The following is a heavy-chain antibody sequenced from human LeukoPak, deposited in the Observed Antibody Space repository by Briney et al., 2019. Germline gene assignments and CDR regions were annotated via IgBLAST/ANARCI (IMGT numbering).Heavy chain of an antibody. V-gene: IGHV3-11*06. CDR1: GFTFSDYY. CDR3: ALIIGNNGLFDY. J-gene: IGHJ4*02. Sequence: GGSLRLSCVASGFTFSDYYMSWIRQAPGKGLQYVSYISSSGTYANYANSVKGRFTISRDNAKNSLYLQINSLRAEDTAVYYCALIIGNNGLFDYWGQGTLVTVSS. CDR2: ISSSGTYA. D-gene: IGHD2-8*01.